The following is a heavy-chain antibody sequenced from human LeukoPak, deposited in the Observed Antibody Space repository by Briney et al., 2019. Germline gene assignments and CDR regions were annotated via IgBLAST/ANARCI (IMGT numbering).Heavy chain of an antibody. D-gene: IGHD6-19*01. J-gene: IGHJ3*02. V-gene: IGHV1-18*01. CDR3: ANVGAVAGDDAFDI. CDR2: ISAYNGNT. CDR1: GYTFTSYG. Sequence: ASVKVSCKASGYTFTSYGISWVRQAPGQGLEWMGWISAYNGNTNYAQKLQGRVTMTTDTSTSTAYMELRSLRSDDTAVYYCANVGAVAGDDAFDIWGQGTMVTVSS.